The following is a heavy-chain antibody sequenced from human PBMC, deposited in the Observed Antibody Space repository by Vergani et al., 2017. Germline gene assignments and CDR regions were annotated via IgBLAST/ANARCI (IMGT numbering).Heavy chain of an antibody. V-gene: IGHV3-43D*04. CDR3: AKVWGGATDFDY. D-gene: IGHD1-26*01. CDR2: ISWDGGST. CDR1: GFTFDDYA. Sequence: EVQLVESGGVVVQPGGSLRLSCAASGFTFDDYAMHWVRQAPGNGLEWVSLISWDGGSTYYADSVKGRFTISRDNSKNYLYLQMNSLRAEDTSLYYCAKVWGGATDFDYWGQGTLVTVSS. J-gene: IGHJ4*02.